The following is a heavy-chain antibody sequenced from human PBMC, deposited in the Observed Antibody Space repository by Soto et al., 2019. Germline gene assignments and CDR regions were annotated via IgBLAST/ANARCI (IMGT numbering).Heavy chain of an antibody. CDR1: GCCVSSYT. Sequence: PXETLRLTCLVSGCCVSSYTWSWVRQPANKGLEWIGRVFSSVSATYSPSLKSRVRISMDTPENRISLKLDSVTAADAGVYYCTRDGMTTGDTWGRGPLVTVSS. D-gene: IGHD1-1*01. CDR3: TRDGMTTGDT. CDR2: VFSSVSA. V-gene: IGHV4-4*07. J-gene: IGHJ4*02.